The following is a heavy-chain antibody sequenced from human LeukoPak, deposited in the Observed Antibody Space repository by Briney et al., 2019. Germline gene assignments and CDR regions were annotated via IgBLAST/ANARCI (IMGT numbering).Heavy chain of an antibody. D-gene: IGHD3-10*01. Sequence: GASVKVSCKASGGTFSSYAISWVRQAPGQGLEWMGGIIPIFGTANYAQKFQGRVTITTDESTSTAYMELSSLRSEDTAVYYCARDADYYGSGSPGTMVDYWGQGTLVTASS. J-gene: IGHJ4*02. V-gene: IGHV1-69*05. CDR3: ARDADYYGSGSPGTMVDY. CDR2: IIPIFGTA. CDR1: GGTFSSYA.